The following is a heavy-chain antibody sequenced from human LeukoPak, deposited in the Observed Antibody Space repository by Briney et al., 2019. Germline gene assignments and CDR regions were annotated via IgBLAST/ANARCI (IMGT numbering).Heavy chain of an antibody. V-gene: IGHV3-23*01. J-gene: IGHJ4*02. Sequence: GGSLRLSCAASGFTFSSYGMRWVRQAPGKGLEWVSSISGSGGSTNYADSVKGRFTISRDNSKNTLYLQMNSLRAEDTAVYYCAKSSGSSNWYEFDYWGQGTLVTVCS. CDR2: ISGSGGST. CDR3: AKSSGSSNWYEFDY. CDR1: GFTFSSYG. D-gene: IGHD6-13*01.